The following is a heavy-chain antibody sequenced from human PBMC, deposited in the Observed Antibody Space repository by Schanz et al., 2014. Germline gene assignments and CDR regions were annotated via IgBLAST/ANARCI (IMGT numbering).Heavy chain of an antibody. Sequence: QEQLVESGGGLVKPGGSLRLSCAASGFTFSSYAMSWVRQAPGKGLEWVAAMSYDGSIKYYGDSVKGRFTISRDNSKNTLYLQMNSLRADDTAVYFCARAHGNNWYGKGLDYWGQGTQVTVSS. CDR3: ARAHGNNWYGKGLDY. D-gene: IGHD1-1*01. J-gene: IGHJ4*02. CDR2: MSYDGSIK. V-gene: IGHV3-33*08. CDR1: GFTFSSYA.